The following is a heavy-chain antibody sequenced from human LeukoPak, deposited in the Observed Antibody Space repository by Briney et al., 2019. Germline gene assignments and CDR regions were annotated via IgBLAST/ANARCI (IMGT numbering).Heavy chain of an antibody. CDR2: INQDGGER. D-gene: IGHD1-1*01. CDR1: EFTFSRFW. CDR3: ARVNGWINAFDI. Sequence: PGGSLRLSCAASEFTFSRFWMSWVRQAPGRGLEWVANINQDGGERNYVDSVKGRFTISRDNAKNSLYLQMNSLRAEDTAVYYCARVNGWINAFDIWGQGTMVTVSS. V-gene: IGHV3-7*01. J-gene: IGHJ3*02.